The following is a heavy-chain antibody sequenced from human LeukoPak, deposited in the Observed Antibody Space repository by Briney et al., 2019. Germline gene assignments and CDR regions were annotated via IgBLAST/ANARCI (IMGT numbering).Heavy chain of an antibody. V-gene: IGHV3-74*03. D-gene: IGHD5-12*01. CDR3: ATGYRSAYSWDS. CDR2: ISPDATKS. J-gene: IGHJ4*02. Sequence: GGSLRLSCAASGFTFSSYAMSWVSQAPGKGLVWVSSISPDATKSKYADFVEGRLTISRDNAKNTLYLQLNSLRVEDAAVYYCATGYRSAYSWDSWGQGTLVTVSS. CDR1: GFTFSSYA.